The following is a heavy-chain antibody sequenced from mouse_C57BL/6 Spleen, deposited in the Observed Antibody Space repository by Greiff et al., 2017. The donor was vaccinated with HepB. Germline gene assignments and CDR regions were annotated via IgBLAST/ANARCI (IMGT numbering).Heavy chain of an antibody. Sequence: EVMLVESGGGLVKPGGSLKLSCAASGFTFSSYAMSWVRQTPEKRLEWVATISDGGSYTYYPDNVKGRFTISRDNAKNNLYLQMSHLKSEDTAMYYCARDDYAMDYWGQVTSVTVSS. CDR3: ARDDYAMDY. J-gene: IGHJ4*01. CDR2: ISDGGSYT. V-gene: IGHV5-4*01. CDR1: GFTFSSYA.